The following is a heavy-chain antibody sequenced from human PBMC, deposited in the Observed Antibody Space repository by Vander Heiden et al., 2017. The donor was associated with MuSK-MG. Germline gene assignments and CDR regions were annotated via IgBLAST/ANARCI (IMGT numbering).Heavy chain of an antibody. V-gene: IGHV4-61*02. CDR2: IYTSGST. CDR1: GGSISSGSYS. Sequence: QVQLQESGPGLVKPSQTLSLTCTVSGGSISSGSYSWSWIRQPAGKGLEWIGRIYTSGSTNYNPSLKSRVTISVDTSKNQFSLKLSSVTAADTAVYYCARDAKSMTTVTTTPRWYFDLWGRGTLVTVSS. D-gene: IGHD4-17*01. J-gene: IGHJ2*01. CDR3: ARDAKSMTTVTTTPRWYFDL.